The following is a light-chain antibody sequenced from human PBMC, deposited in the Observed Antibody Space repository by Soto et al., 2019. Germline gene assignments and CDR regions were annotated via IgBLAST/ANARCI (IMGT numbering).Light chain of an antibody. J-gene: IGLJ3*02. V-gene: IGLV1-47*02. Sequence: QSVLTQPPSASATPGQRVSISCSGSRSNIGSNYVYWYQQFPGAAPRLLMYSNNQRPSGVPGRFSVSKSGTSASLAISGLRSEDEADYYCAAWDDNLSGWVFGGGTQLTVL. CDR1: RSNIGSNY. CDR3: AAWDDNLSGWV. CDR2: SNN.